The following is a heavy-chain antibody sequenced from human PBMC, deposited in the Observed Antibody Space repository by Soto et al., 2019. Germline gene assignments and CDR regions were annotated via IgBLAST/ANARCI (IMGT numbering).Heavy chain of an antibody. CDR1: GGSISNYY. Sequence: QVQLQESGPGLVKPSETLSLTCTVSGGSISNYYCSCIRQPPGKGLEWIAYIYYSGSTNYNPSLKSRVTISVDTSKNQFSLKLSSVTAADTAVYYCARYCSGGSCYLDPWGQGTLVTVSS. D-gene: IGHD2-15*01. CDR2: IYYSGST. CDR3: ARYCSGGSCYLDP. V-gene: IGHV4-59*08. J-gene: IGHJ5*02.